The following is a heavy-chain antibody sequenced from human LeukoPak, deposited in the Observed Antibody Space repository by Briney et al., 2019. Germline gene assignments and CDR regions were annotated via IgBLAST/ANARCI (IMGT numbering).Heavy chain of an antibody. CDR3: ARLDRGGSGSRVIDY. Sequence: ASVKVSCKASGYTFTSFDFSWVRQAPGQVLEWMGWISTYNDNTDYAQRLQGRVTMTTDTSTSTACMELRSLRSDDTAVYYCARLDRGGSGSRVIDYWGQGTLVTVSS. D-gene: IGHD3-10*01. J-gene: IGHJ4*02. V-gene: IGHV1-18*01. CDR1: GYTFTSFD. CDR2: ISTYNDNT.